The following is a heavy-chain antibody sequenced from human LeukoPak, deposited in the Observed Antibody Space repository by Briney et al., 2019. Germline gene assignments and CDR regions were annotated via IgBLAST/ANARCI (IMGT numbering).Heavy chain of an antibody. CDR1: GGSFSGYY. D-gene: IGHD5-18*01. J-gene: IGHJ6*02. Sequence: PSETLSLTCAVYGGSFSGYYWSWIRQPPGKGLEWIGEINHSGSTNYNPSLKSRVTISVDTSKNQFSLKLSSVTAADTAVYYCASLRRGYSYGPPYYYYGMDVWGQGTTVTVSS. CDR3: ASLRRGYSYGPPYYYYGMDV. CDR2: INHSGST. V-gene: IGHV4-34*01.